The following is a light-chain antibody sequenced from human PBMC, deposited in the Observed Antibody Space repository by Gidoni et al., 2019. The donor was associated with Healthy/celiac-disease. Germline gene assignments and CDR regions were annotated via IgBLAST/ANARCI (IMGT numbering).Light chain of an antibody. CDR2: AAS. J-gene: IGKJ3*01. V-gene: IGKV1-9*01. Sequence: DIQLTQSPSFLSASVGDRVTITCRASRGISSDLAWYQQKPGKAPKLLIYAASTLQSGVPSRFSGSGSGTEFTLTISSLQPEDFATYYCQQLNSYPLFTFGPGTKVDIK. CDR3: QQLNSYPLFT. CDR1: RGISSD.